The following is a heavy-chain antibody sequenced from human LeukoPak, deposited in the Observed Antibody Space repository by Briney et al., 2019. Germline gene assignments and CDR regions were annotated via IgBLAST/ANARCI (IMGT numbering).Heavy chain of an antibody. J-gene: IGHJ5*02. CDR1: GFTFSSYP. CDR2: IDASGGST. V-gene: IGHV3-23*01. D-gene: IGHD6-19*01. Sequence: GSLRLSCAASGFTFSSYPLHWVRQAPGKGLEWVSSIDASGGSTYYADSVKGRFTISRDNSKNTFFLQMNTLRAADTAVYYCAKGSGSGWYGWFAPWGQGTLVTVSS. CDR3: AKGSGSGWYGWFAP.